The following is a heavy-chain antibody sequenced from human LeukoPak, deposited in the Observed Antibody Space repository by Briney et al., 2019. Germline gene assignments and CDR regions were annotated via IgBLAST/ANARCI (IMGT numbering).Heavy chain of an antibody. CDR1: GGTFSSYA. CDR2: IIPIFHTT. Sequence: SVKVSCKAPGGTFSSYAISWVRQVPGQGLEWMGRIIPIFHTTKYAQKFQGRVTITADKSTNTSHMELISLRSEDTAVYYCARDFLSGRSGFEYWGQGTVVTVSS. CDR3: ARDFLSGRSGFEY. V-gene: IGHV1-69*06. J-gene: IGHJ4*02. D-gene: IGHD6-19*01.